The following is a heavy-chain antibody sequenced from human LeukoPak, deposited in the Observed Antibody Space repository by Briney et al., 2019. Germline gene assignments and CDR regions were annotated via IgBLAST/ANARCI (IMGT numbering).Heavy chain of an antibody. Sequence: GGSLRLSCAASGFTFSSYSMNWVRQAPGKGLEWVSSISSSSTYIYYTDSVKGRFTISRDNAKNSLFLQMNSLRAEDTAVYYCARVGGGVGVTLDYWGQGTLVTVSS. CDR2: ISSSSTYI. V-gene: IGHV3-21*01. CDR1: GFTFSSYS. J-gene: IGHJ4*02. D-gene: IGHD1-26*01. CDR3: ARVGGGVGVTLDY.